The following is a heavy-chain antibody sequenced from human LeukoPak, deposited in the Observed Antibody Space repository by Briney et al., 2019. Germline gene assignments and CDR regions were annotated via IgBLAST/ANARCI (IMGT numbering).Heavy chain of an antibody. CDR3: ARPLYYYDSSGTQGAFDI. J-gene: IGHJ3*02. V-gene: IGHV5-51*01. Sequence: GESLKISFKGSGYSFTSYWIGWVRPMPGKGREWMGIIYPGDSDTRYSPSFQGQVTISADKSISTAYLQWSSLKASDTAMYYCARPLYYYDSSGTQGAFDIWGQGTMVTVSS. D-gene: IGHD3-22*01. CDR2: IYPGDSDT. CDR1: GYSFTSYW.